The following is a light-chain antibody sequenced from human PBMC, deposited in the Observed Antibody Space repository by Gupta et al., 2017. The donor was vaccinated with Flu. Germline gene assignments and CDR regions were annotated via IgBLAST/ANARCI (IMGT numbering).Light chain of an antibody. CDR3: QSYDSSLSGYVV. CDR1: SSNIVAGYD. CDR2: GNS. J-gene: IGLJ2*01. V-gene: IGLV1-40*01. Sequence: QSVLTQPPPGSGAPGQRVTIPCTGSSSNIVAGYDVHWYQQLPGTAPKLLIYGNSNRPSGVPDRFSGSKSGTSASLAITGLQAEDEADYYCQSYDSSLSGYVVFGGGTKLTVL.